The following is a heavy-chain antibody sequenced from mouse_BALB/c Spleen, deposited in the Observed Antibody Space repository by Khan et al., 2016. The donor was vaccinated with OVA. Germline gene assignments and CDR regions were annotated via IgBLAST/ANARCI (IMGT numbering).Heavy chain of an antibody. CDR2: IYPGNTDT. J-gene: IGHJ3*01. CDR1: GYTFTSYW. CDR3: ARRNWDVAWLAY. Sequence: EVQLQQSGTVLARPGASVKMSCKASGYTFTSYWMHWVKQRPGQGLEWIGDIYPGNTDTNYNQKFKGKAKLTAVTSTSTAYMELSSLTNEDSAVYYGARRNWDVAWLAYWGQGTLVTVSA. D-gene: IGHD4-1*01. V-gene: IGHV1-5*01.